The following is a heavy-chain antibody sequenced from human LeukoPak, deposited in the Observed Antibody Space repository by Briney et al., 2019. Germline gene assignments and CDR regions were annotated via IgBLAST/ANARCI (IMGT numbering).Heavy chain of an antibody. V-gene: IGHV3-30*04. J-gene: IGHJ6*03. CDR2: ISYDGSNK. CDR1: GFTFSTYP. Sequence: PGRSLRLSCAASGFTFSTYPIHWVRQAPGKGLEWVAVISYDGSNKYYADSVKGRFTISRDNSKNTLYLQMNSLRAEDTAVYYCARDQEERSYGSNWSGYMDVWGKGTTVTVSS. D-gene: IGHD6-13*01. CDR3: ARDQEERSYGSNWSGYMDV.